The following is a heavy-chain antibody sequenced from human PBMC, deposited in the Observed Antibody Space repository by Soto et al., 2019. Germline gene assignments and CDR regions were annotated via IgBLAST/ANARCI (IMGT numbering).Heavy chain of an antibody. CDR3: VRDGTKTLRDWFDP. J-gene: IGHJ5*02. CDR2: IYATGTT. D-gene: IGHD1-1*01. V-gene: IGHV4-4*07. CDR1: GASISGFY. Sequence: RSETLSLTCTVSGASISGFYWSWIRKSAGKGLEWIGRIYATGTTDYNPSLKSRVMMSVDTSKKQFSLKLRSVTAADTAVYYCVRDGTKTLRDWFDPWGQGMSVTVSS.